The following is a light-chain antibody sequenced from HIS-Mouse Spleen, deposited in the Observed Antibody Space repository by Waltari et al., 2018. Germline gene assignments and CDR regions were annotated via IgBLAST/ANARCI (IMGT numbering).Light chain of an antibody. Sequence: QSALTQPASVSGSPGQSITISCTGTSSDVGGYNYVPWYQPHPGKAPKLIIYEVSNRPSGVSNRFSGSKSGNTASLTISGLQAEDEADYYCSSYTSSSTLWVFGGGTKLTVL. V-gene: IGLV2-14*01. CDR1: SSDVGGYNY. CDR3: SSYTSSSTLWV. J-gene: IGLJ3*02. CDR2: EVS.